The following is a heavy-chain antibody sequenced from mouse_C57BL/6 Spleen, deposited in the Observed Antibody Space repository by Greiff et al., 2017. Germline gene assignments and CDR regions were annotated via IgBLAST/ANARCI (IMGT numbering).Heavy chain of an antibody. Sequence: EVQLQQSGPELVKPGASVKISCKASGYSFTDYNMNWVKQSNGKSLEWIGVINPNYGTTTSNQTFKGKATLTVAQSSSTAYMQLNSLTSEDSAVYYCADGYYARDYWGQGTSVTVSS. CDR1: GYSFTDYN. D-gene: IGHD2-3*01. CDR3: ADGYYARDY. J-gene: IGHJ4*01. V-gene: IGHV1-39*01. CDR2: INPNYGTT.